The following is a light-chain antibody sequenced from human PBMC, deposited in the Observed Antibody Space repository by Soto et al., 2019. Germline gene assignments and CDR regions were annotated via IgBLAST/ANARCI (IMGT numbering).Light chain of an antibody. V-gene: IGKV1-5*03. CDR1: QTISSW. Sequence: DIQMTHSPSTLSGSVGDRVTITCRGSQTISSWLAWYQQKPGKAPKLLIYKASTLKSGVPSRFSGSGSGTEFTLTISILQPDDFATYYCQHYNSYSEAFGQGTKVDIK. CDR3: QHYNSYSEA. J-gene: IGKJ1*01. CDR2: KAS.